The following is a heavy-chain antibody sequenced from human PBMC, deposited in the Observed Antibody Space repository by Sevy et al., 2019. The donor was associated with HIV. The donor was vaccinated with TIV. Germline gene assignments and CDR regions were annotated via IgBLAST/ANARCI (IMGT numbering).Heavy chain of an antibody. CDR2: IYWDDDK. V-gene: IGHV2-5*02. CDR3: AHSRPKLWLPTYYFDY. Sequence: SGPTLVKPTQTLTLTCTFSGFSLSTSGVGVGWIRQPPGKALEWLALIYWDDDKRYSPSLKSRLTITKDPYKNQVVPTMTNMDPLDTATYYCAHSRPKLWLPTYYFDYWGQGTLVTVSS. J-gene: IGHJ4*02. D-gene: IGHD5-18*01. CDR1: GFSLSTSGVG.